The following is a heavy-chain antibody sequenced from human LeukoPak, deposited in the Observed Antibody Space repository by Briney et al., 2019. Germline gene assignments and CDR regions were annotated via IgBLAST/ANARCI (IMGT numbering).Heavy chain of an antibody. CDR3: ARDLPDILTGGPYGMDV. CDR1: GGSISSYY. CDR2: IYYSGST. Sequence: PSETLSLTCTVSGGSISSYYCSRIRQPPGKGLEWIGYIYYSGSTNYNPSLKSRVTISVDTSKNQFSLKLSSVTAADTAVYYCARDLPDILTGGPYGMDVWGQGTTVTVSS. V-gene: IGHV4-59*01. J-gene: IGHJ6*02. D-gene: IGHD3-9*01.